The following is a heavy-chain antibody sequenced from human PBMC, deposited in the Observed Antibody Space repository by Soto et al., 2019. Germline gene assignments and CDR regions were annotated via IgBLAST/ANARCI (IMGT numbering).Heavy chain of an antibody. Sequence: QVQLVQSGAEVKKPGSSVKVSCKASGGTFSSYAISWVRQAPGQGLEWMGGIIPIFGSANYAQKFQGRVTIAADESTSTVYMEVSSLRSEDTAVYYCVRDEYDDVPGYWALRYYLDYWGQGTLVTVSS. CDR1: GGTFSSYA. J-gene: IGHJ4*02. CDR3: VRDEYDDVPGYWALRYYLDY. V-gene: IGHV1-69*01. CDR2: IIPIFGSA. D-gene: IGHD3-9*01.